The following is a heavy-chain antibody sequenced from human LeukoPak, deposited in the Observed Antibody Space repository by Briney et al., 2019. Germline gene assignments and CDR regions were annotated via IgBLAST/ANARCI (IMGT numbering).Heavy chain of an antibody. Sequence: PGGSLRLSCAASGFTFSSYGMHWVRQAPGKGLEWVAFIRYDGSNKYYADSVKGRLTISRDNSMNTLYLQMNSLRAEDTAVYYCAKDWRRGSGFDYWGQGTLVTVSS. CDR1: GFTFSSYG. J-gene: IGHJ4*02. D-gene: IGHD3-10*01. CDR3: AKDWRRGSGFDY. CDR2: IRYDGSNK. V-gene: IGHV3-30*02.